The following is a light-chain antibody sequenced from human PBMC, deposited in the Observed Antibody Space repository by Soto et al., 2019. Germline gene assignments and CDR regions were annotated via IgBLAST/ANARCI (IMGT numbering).Light chain of an antibody. Sequence: EIVVTQSPATLSLSPGERATLSCRASQSVSSYLAWYQQKPGQAPRLLIYDASNRATGIPARFSGSGSGTDFTLTISSLEPEDFAVYYCQQRSNSWTFGQGTKVEIK. CDR1: QSVSSY. V-gene: IGKV3-11*01. CDR2: DAS. J-gene: IGKJ1*01. CDR3: QQRSNSWT.